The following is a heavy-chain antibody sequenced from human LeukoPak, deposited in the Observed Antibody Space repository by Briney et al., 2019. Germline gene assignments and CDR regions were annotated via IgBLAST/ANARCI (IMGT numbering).Heavy chain of an antibody. CDR2: ISTYNGDT. D-gene: IGHD2-2*01. CDR3: ARGCVHCSYTSRGGDSFNV. Sequence: ASVKVSCKASGYSFDAYGISWVRRAPGQGLEWLGWISTYNGDTNYAQNLQGRVSMTTDTSTSTVFMELRSLRSDDTAVYYCARGCVHCSYTSRGGDSFNVWGQGTKVTVSS. V-gene: IGHV1-18*01. CDR1: GYSFDAYG. J-gene: IGHJ3*01.